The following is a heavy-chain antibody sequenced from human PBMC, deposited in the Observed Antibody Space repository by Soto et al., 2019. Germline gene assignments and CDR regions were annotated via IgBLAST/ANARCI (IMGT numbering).Heavy chain of an antibody. CDR2: IFSNDEK. V-gene: IGHV2-26*01. CDR1: GFSLTNARMG. CDR3: ARILSVDTAMAASGTVLIDY. D-gene: IGHD5-18*01. J-gene: IGHJ4*02. Sequence: SGPTLVNPTETLTLTCTFSGFSLTNARMGVSMIRQPQGKALEWHAHIFSNDEKSYSTSLKSRHTIYKDTSKSQWGLSITNMNPVETATYYCARILSVDTAMAASGTVLIDYWGKGTLFTVS.